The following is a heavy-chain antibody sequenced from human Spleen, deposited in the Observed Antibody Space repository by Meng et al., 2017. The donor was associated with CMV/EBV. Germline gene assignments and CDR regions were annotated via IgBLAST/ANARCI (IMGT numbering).Heavy chain of an antibody. V-gene: IGHV4-59*01. CDR2: IYYTGIT. J-gene: IGHJ5*02. D-gene: IGHD3-10*01. Sequence: SETLSLTCTVSGGSISYSYWSWVRQTPGKGLEWIGHIYYTGITKYSPSLKSRVTISIDTSKTQFSLKLSFVTAADTAVYFCARGGGNNWNWFDPWGQGTLVTVSS. CDR3: ARGGGNNWNWFDP. CDR1: GGSISYSY.